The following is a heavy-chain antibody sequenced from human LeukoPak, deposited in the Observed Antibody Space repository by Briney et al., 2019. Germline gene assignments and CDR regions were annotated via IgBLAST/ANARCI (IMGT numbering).Heavy chain of an antibody. CDR2: IYYSGST. D-gene: IGHD3-3*01. V-gene: IGHV4-59*08. CDR1: GGSISSYY. CDR3: ARISRTIFGVVIMDY. J-gene: IGHJ4*02. Sequence: SETLSLTCTVSGGSISSYYWSWIRQPPEKGLEWIGYIYYSGSTKYNPSLKSRVTISVDTSKNQFSLKLSSVTAADTAVYYCARISRTIFGVVIMDYWGQGTPVTVSS.